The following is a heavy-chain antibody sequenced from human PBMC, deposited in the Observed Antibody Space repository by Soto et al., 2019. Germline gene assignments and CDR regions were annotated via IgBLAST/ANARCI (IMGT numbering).Heavy chain of an antibody. V-gene: IGHV4-59*08. CDR3: ARMAIAVAGTGSAFDI. J-gene: IGHJ3*02. CDR1: GGSISSYY. CDR2: IYYSGST. D-gene: IGHD6-19*01. Sequence: SETLSLTCTVSGGSISSYYWSWIRQPPGKGLEWIGYIYYSGSTNYNPSLKSRVTISVDTSKNQFSLKLSSVTAADTAVYYCARMAIAVAGTGSAFDIWGQGTMVTVSS.